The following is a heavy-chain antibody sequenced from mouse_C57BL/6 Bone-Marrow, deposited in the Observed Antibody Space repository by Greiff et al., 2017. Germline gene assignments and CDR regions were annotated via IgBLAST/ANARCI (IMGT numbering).Heavy chain of an antibody. CDR1: GFTFSSYG. Sequence: VQGVESGGDLVKPGGSLKLSCAASGFTFSSYGMSWVRQTPDKRLEWVATISSGGSYTYYPDSVKGRFTISRDNAKNTLYLQMSSLKSEDTAMYYCARPLLKSWFAYWGQGTLVTVSA. V-gene: IGHV5-6*01. J-gene: IGHJ3*01. CDR3: ARPLLKSWFAY. CDR2: ISSGGSYT.